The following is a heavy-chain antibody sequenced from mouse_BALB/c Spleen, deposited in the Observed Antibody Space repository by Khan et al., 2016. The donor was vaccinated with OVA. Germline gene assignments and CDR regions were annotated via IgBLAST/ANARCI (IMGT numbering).Heavy chain of an antibody. CDR1: GFTFSDYY. CDR2: ISKGGGSN. V-gene: IGHV5-12*02. CDR3: ARQRYCAIDL. Sequence: EVELVESGGGLVQPGGSLKLSCATSGFTFSDYYMYWVRQTPEKRLEWVAYISKGGGSNYYPDTEKGRVTIYIDNAKNTLYLQMSRLKSEDTAMSYCARQRYCAIDLWGQGTSVTVSS. J-gene: IGHJ4*01.